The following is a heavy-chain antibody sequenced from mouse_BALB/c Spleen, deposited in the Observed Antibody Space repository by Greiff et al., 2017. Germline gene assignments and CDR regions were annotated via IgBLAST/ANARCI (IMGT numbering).Heavy chain of an antibody. J-gene: IGHJ2*01. CDR1: GYTFTSYW. CDR3: ATHHFDY. V-gene: IGHV1S81*02. Sequence: VQLQQSGAELVKPGASVKLSCKASGYTFTSYWMHWVKQRPGQGLEWIGEINPSNGRTNYNEKFKSKATLTVDKSSSTAYMQLSSLTSEDSAVYYCATHHFDYWGQGTTLTVSS. CDR2: INPSNGRT.